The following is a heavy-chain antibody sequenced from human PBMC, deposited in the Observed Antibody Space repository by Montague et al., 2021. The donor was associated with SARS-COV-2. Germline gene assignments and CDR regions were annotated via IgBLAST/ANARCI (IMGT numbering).Heavy chain of an antibody. D-gene: IGHD3-10*01. J-gene: IGHJ4*02. CDR1: GFSITTSTMG. Sequence: PALVKPTQTLTLTCTFSGFSITTSTMGVGWIRQPPGKALEWLALIYWGDEKRFSPSLKSRLTITKDTFKDRVVLRMTNMDPVDTATYYCVHYASGSYYFHYWGQGTLATVSS. CDR2: IYWGDEK. CDR3: VHYASGSYYFHY. V-gene: IGHV2-5*02.